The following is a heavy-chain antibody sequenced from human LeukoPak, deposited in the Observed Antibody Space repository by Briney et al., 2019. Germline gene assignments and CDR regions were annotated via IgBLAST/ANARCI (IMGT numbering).Heavy chain of an antibody. CDR1: GSTFSSYG. Sequence: PGKSLRLSCAASGSTFSSYGMHWVRQTPGKGLEWVALISFDGSIEYYADSVKGRSTISRDNSKNTLFLQMNSLRPEDTAVYYCAKDSDIAVAGSDDALDVWGQGTMVTVSS. CDR3: AKDSDIAVAGSDDALDV. V-gene: IGHV3-30*18. J-gene: IGHJ3*01. D-gene: IGHD6-19*01. CDR2: ISFDGSIE.